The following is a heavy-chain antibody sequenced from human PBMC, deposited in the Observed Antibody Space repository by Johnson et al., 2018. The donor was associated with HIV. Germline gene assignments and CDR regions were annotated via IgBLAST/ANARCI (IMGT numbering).Heavy chain of an antibody. J-gene: IGHJ3*02. CDR1: GFTVSSNY. CDR2: ISSGGST. V-gene: IGHV3-53*01. D-gene: IGHD5-24*01. Sequence: EVQLVESGGGLVQPGGSLRLSCAASGFTVSSNYMSWVRQAPGKGLEWVSVISSGGSTYYADSVKRRFTISRDNSKNTLYLQMNSLRAEDTAVYYCAREMAATNAWALDIWGQGTMVTVSS. CDR3: AREMAATNAWALDI.